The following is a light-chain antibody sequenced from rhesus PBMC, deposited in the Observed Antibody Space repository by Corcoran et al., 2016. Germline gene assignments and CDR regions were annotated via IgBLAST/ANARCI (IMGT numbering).Light chain of an antibody. J-gene: IGKJ1*01. Sequence: EIVMTQSPATLSLSPGERATLSCRASQSVSSSLVWYQQKPGPAPRLLIYGASTRATGIPNRFSGNGSGTRFTHTISPLEPEDFSLYYCQPYSNWPHTFGRGTKVAIK. V-gene: IGKV3-42*03. CDR2: GAS. CDR3: QPYSNWPHT. CDR1: QSVSSS.